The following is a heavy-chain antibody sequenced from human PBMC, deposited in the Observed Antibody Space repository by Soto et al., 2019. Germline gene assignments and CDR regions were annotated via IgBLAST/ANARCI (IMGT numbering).Heavy chain of an antibody. CDR1: GFTFSSYA. D-gene: IGHD3-22*01. Sequence: EVQLLESGGGLVQPGGSLRLSCAASGFTFSSYAMSWVRQAPGKGLEWVSAISGSGGSTYYADSVKGRFTISRDNSKNTLYLPMNSLRAEDTAVNYCAKVNYYDRETVSALSKYYFDYWGQGTLVTVSS. J-gene: IGHJ4*02. V-gene: IGHV3-23*01. CDR2: ISGSGGST. CDR3: AKVNYYDRETVSALSKYYFDY.